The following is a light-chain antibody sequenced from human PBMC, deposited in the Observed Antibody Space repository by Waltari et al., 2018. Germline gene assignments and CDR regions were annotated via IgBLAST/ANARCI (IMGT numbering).Light chain of an antibody. J-gene: IGLJ1*01. V-gene: IGLV2-14*01. Sequence: QSALTQPASVSGSPGQSITISCPGTSSDVGTYDTVSWYQQRPGKAPEVIIYEVTKRPSGVSHRFSGSKSANTASLTISGLQAEDEADYYCSSYTGSVTLFVFGTGTRVTVL. CDR1: SSDVGTYDT. CDR3: SSYTGSVTLFV. CDR2: EVT.